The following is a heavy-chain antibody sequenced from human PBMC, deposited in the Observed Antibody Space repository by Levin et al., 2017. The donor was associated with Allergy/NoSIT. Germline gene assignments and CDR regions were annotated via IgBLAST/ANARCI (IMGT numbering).Heavy chain of an antibody. Sequence: GGSLRLSCATSGFTFSSYGMHWVRQAPGKGLEWVAVISYDGSNKYYADSVKGRFTISRDNSKNTLYLQMNSLRAEDTAVYYCAKDFGLTGGYLSLDYWGQGTLVTVSS. D-gene: IGHD1-26*01. CDR1: GFTFSSYG. CDR3: AKDFGLTGGYLSLDY. J-gene: IGHJ4*02. V-gene: IGHV3-30*18. CDR2: ISYDGSNK.